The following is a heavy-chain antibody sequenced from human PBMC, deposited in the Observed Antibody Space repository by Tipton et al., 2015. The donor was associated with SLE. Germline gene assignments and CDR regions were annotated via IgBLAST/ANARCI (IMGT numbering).Heavy chain of an antibody. CDR3: TRHNTGSYYGAFDI. CDR1: GASISTSTYY. J-gene: IGHJ3*02. CDR2: IYYSGST. V-gene: IGHV4-39*07. Sequence: TLSLTCTVSGASISTSTYYWGGIRQPPGKGLEWIGSIYYSGSTYYNPSLRSRVTVSLDTSNNHLSLKLSSVTAADTAMYYCTRHNTGSYYGAFDIWGQGTMGTVSS. D-gene: IGHD1-26*01.